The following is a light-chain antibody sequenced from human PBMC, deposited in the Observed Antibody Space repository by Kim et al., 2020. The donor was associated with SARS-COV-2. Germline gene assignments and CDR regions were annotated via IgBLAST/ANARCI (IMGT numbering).Light chain of an antibody. V-gene: IGLV3-9*01. CDR2: RGS. J-gene: IGLJ3*02. CDR3: QVWDSGTGV. Sequence: SYELTQPLSVSVALGQTARITCGGNNIENKNVNWYQQKAGQAPVVVIYRGSNRPSGIPERFSGSNSGNTATLTISRAQAGDEADYYCQVWDSGTGVFGGGTQLTVL. CDR1: NIENKN.